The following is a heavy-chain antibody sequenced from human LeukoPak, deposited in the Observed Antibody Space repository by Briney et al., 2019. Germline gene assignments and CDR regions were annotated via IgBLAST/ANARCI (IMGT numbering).Heavy chain of an antibody. D-gene: IGHD3-9*01. CDR2: ISGIGGST. Sequence: GGSLRLSCPASGFTFSSHAMSWVCQAPGKRLEWVSAISGIGGSTYYSDSVNGRFTIPRDNSKNTLYLQMNSLRAEDTAGYYCAKSRFPAATSVLRYYGYWGRGTLVTVSS. V-gene: IGHV3-23*01. CDR3: AKSRFPAATSVLRYYGY. J-gene: IGHJ4*02. CDR1: GFTFSSHA.